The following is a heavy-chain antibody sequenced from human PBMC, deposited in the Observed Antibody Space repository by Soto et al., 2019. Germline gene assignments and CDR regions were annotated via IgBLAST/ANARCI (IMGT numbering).Heavy chain of an antibody. CDR2: ISGTGGST. J-gene: IGHJ4*02. V-gene: IGHV3-23*01. CDR1: GFTFNNYA. CDR3: AKDRLGGNFDY. Sequence: LRLSCAASGFTFNNYAMNWVRQAPGKGLEWVATISGTGGSTYYADSVKGRFTISRDNSKNTLYLQMNSLRVEDTAVYYCAKDRLGGNFDYWGQGTQVTVPQ.